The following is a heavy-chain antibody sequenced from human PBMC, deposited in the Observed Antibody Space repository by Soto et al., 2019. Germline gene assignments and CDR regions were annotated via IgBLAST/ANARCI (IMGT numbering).Heavy chain of an antibody. V-gene: IGHV3-23*01. CDR3: AKLPGIAAAGTDYYYGMDV. J-gene: IGHJ6*02. CDR1: GFTFSSYA. CDR2: ISGSGGST. D-gene: IGHD6-13*01. Sequence: HPGGSLRLSCAASGFTFSSYAMSWVRQAPGKGLEWVSAISGSGGSTYYADSVKGRFTISRDNSKNTLYLQMNSLRAEDTAVYYCAKLPGIAAAGTDYYYGMDVWGQGTTVTVSS.